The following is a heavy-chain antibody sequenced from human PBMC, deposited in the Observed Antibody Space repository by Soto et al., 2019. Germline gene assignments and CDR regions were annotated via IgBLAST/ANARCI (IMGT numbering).Heavy chain of an antibody. J-gene: IGHJ3*02. V-gene: IGHV1-69*01. CDR1: GGTFSSYA. CDR3: ARAYGSGSYYLPAFDI. D-gene: IGHD3-10*01. CDR2: IIPMSGTT. Sequence: SVNISCKASGGTFSSYAIGWVRQAPGQGLEWMGGIIPMSGTTNYAQKFQDRVTITAYESTSTVYMELSSLRSEDTAVYYCARAYGSGSYYLPAFDIWGQGTMVTVS.